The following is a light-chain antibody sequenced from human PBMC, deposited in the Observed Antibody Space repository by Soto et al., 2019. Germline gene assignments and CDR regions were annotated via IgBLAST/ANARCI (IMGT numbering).Light chain of an antibody. J-gene: IGLJ3*02. CDR3: NSYTSISTWV. V-gene: IGLV2-14*01. Sequence: GISDRFSGSKSGNTASLTISGLQAEDEAAYYCNSYTSISTWVFGGGTKLTVL.